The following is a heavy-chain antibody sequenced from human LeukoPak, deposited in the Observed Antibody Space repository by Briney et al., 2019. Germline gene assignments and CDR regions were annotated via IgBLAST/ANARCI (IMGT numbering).Heavy chain of an antibody. CDR1: GGSISSGSYY. CDR3: ARVSFGSGDYCYMDV. V-gene: IGHV4-61*02. Sequence: PSETLSLTCTVSGGSISSGSYYWSWIRQPAGKGLEWIGRIYTTGSTNYNPSLKSRVTISVDTSENQFSLNLSSVTAADTAVYYCARVSFGSGDYCYMDVWGKGTTVTVSS. CDR2: IYTTGST. D-gene: IGHD3-10*01. J-gene: IGHJ6*03.